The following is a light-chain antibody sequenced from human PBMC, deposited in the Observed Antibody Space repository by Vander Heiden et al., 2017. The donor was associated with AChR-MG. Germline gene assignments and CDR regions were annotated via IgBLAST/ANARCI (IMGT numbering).Light chain of an antibody. CDR2: DNN. Sequence: QSVLTQPPSASAAPRQKVTISCSGSSSNIGNNYVSWYQQLPGTAPKLLIYDNNKRPSGIPDRFSGSKSGTSATLSITGLQTGDEADYYCGTWDSSLSAGVFGGGTKLTVL. J-gene: IGLJ2*01. CDR3: GTWDSSLSAGV. V-gene: IGLV1-51*01. CDR1: SSNIGNNY.